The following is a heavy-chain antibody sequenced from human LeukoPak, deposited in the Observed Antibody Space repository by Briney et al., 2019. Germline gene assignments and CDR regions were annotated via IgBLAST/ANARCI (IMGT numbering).Heavy chain of an antibody. CDR2: IFYGST. J-gene: IGHJ2*01. V-gene: IGHV4-59*01. CDR3: ARGGTEGGLEISFFFDL. D-gene: IGHD1-1*01. CDR1: GGSISGSY. Sequence: SETLSLTCTVSGGSISGSYWSWIRLPPGKGLEWIGYIFYGSTNYNPSLKSRVTISVDTSKNQFSLKLSSVTAADTAVYYCARGGTEGGLEISFFFDLWGRGTLVTVSS.